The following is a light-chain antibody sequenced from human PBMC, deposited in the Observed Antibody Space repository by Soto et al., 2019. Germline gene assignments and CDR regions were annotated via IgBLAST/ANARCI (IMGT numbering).Light chain of an antibody. J-gene: IGLJ2*01. CDR1: SSDVGGYAY. CDR3: SSYTSSTTPV. Sequence: QSALTQPASVSGSPGQSITISCTGTSSDVGGYAYVSWYQQYPGKAPKLVISEVTNRPSGISHRFSGSRSGNTASLTISGLQADDEAEYYCSSYTSSTTPVFGGGTKLTVL. V-gene: IGLV2-14*01. CDR2: EVT.